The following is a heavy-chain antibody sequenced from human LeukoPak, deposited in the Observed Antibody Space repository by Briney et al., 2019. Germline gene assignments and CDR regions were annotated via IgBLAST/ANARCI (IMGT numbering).Heavy chain of an antibody. V-gene: IGHV4-39*01. CDR2: IYFSGST. Sequence: PSETLSLTCTVSGDSISTGSHYWGWIRQPPGKGLEWIGSIYFSGSTYYNPSLKSRVTISVNTSKNQFSLNLSSVTAADTAVYYCARKTGTVSWGQGTLVTVSS. CDR3: ARKTGTVS. D-gene: IGHD3-9*01. J-gene: IGHJ5*02. CDR1: GDSISTGSHY.